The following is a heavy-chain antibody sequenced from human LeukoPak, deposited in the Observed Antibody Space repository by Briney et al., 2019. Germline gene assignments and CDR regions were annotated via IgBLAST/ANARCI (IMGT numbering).Heavy chain of an antibody. D-gene: IGHD6-19*01. CDR3: ARDLIAVTGTGFWFDP. V-gene: IGHV3-30-3*01. CDR2: ISDDGSTK. CDR1: GFTFSTYA. J-gene: IGHJ5*02. Sequence: EGSLRPSCAASGFTFSTYAIHWVRQAPGKGLEWVAVISDDGSTKYYADSVKGRFTISRDNSKNMLYLQMNSLRAEDSAVYYCARDLIAVTGTGFWFDPRGQGTLVTVSS.